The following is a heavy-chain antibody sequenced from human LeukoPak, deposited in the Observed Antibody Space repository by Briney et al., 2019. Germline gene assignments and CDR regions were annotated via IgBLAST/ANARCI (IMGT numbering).Heavy chain of an antibody. V-gene: IGHV3-21*01. Sequence: PGGSLRLSCTASGFTFGGYSMNWIRQAPGKGLEWVSSFGTRSTSIYHAGSVKGRFAISRDNAKNLLYLQMNSLRAEDTALYYCAREVSEGFDFWGQGTLVTVSS. D-gene: IGHD3-22*01. J-gene: IGHJ4*02. CDR3: AREVSEGFDF. CDR1: GFTFGGYS. CDR2: FGTRSTSI.